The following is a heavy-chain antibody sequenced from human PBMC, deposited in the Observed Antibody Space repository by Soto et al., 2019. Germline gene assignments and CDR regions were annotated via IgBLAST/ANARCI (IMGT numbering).Heavy chain of an antibody. D-gene: IGHD1-1*01. J-gene: IGHJ4*02. V-gene: IGHV3-23*01. CDR2: ISSSGDSP. CDR1: GFTFSNYA. CDR3: ARNTIPPPHY. Sequence: EVQLLESGGGLVQPGGSLRLSCAASGFTFSNYAMSWVRQAPGKGLEWVSAISSSGDSPYYADSVKGRFTVSRGNSKNTLYLQLNSLRLEDTAIYYCARNTIPPPHYWGPGTLVTVSS.